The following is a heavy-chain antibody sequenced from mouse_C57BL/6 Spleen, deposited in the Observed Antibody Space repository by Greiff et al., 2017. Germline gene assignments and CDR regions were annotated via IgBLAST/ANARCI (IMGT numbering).Heavy chain of an antibody. V-gene: IGHV3-1*01. CDR1: GYSITSGYD. D-gene: IGHD1-1*01. J-gene: IGHJ4*01. CDR3: ARGTTVVPVVMDY. CDR2: ISYSGST. Sequence: EVQLVESGPGMVKPSQSLSLTCTVTGYSITSGYDWHWIRHFPGNKLEWMGYISYSGSTNYNPSLKSRISITHDTSKNHFFLKLNCVTTEDTATYYCARGTTVVPVVMDYWGQGTSVTVSS.